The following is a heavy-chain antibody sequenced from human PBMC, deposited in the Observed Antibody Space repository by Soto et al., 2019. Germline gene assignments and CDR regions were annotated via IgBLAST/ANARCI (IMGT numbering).Heavy chain of an antibody. CDR2: IYYSGST. CDR3: ARRYGSAIDY. CDR1: GGTISSWY. D-gene: IGHD1-26*01. Sequence: QVQLQESGPGLVKPSETLSLTCTVSGGTISSWYWSWIRQPPGKGLEWIGYIYYSGSTYCNPSPKSRLTISVDTSKNQFSLKLSSVTAADTAVYYCARRYGSAIDYWGQGTLVTVSS. V-gene: IGHV4-59*08. J-gene: IGHJ4*02.